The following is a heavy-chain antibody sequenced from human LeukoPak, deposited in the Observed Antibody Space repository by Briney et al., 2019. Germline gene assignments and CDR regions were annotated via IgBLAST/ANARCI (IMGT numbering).Heavy chain of an antibody. V-gene: IGHV3-53*01. Sequence: GGSLRLSCAASGFTVSSNYMSWVRQAPGKGLEWVSVIYSGGSTYYADSVKGRFTISRDNSKNTLYLQMNSLRAEDTAVNYCARGPYSSSWYLSIGFDYWGQGTLATVSS. J-gene: IGHJ4*02. D-gene: IGHD6-13*01. CDR3: ARGPYSSSWYLSIGFDY. CDR1: GFTVSSNY. CDR2: IYSGGST.